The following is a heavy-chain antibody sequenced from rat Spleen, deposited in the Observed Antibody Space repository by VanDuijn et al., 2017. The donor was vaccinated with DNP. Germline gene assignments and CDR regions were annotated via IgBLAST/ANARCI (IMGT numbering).Heavy chain of an antibody. CDR2: ITPGGGNT. CDR3: ARDYSSDMYWYFDF. CDR1: GFPFNNHW. Sequence: EVQLVESGGGLVQPGRSLKLSCVASGFPFNNHWMTWIRQVPGKGLEWVASITPGGGNTYFPDSVKGRFTISRDNAKNTLYLQMNSLRSEDTATYYCARDYSSDMYWYFDFWGPGTMVTVSS. D-gene: IGHD1-2*01. J-gene: IGHJ1*01. V-gene: IGHV5-31*01.